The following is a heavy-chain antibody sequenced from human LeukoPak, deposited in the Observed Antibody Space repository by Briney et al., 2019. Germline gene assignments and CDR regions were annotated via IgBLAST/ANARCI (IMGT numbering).Heavy chain of an antibody. V-gene: IGHV3-74*01. D-gene: IGHD3-16*01. CDR2: INTDGSST. Sequence: PGGSLRLSCAASGFIFSSYWMHWVRHAPGKGLAWVSRINTDGSSTSYADSVKGRFTISRDNSRNTLFLQMNSLKADDTAVYYCAKGGGGVLASWGQGTLVTVSS. J-gene: IGHJ4*02. CDR1: GFIFSSYW. CDR3: AKGGGGVLAS.